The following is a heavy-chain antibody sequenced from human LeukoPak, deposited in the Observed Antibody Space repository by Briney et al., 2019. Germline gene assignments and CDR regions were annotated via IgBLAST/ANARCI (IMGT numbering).Heavy chain of an antibody. CDR3: RAAADLNDY. D-gene: IGHD6-13*01. CDR2: IRSKADSYTT. Sequence: GGSLRLSCAASGFTFSGSAMHWVRQASGKGLEWLGRIRSKADSYTTAYAASVRGRFIVSRDDSKNTAYLQMNSLKTEDTAVYYCRAAADLNDYWGQGTLVTVSS. CDR1: GFTFSGSA. V-gene: IGHV3-73*01. J-gene: IGHJ4*02.